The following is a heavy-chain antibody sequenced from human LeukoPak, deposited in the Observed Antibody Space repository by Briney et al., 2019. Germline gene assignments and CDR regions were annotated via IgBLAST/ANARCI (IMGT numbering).Heavy chain of an antibody. Sequence: SETLSLTCAVSGDSISSGYYWGWIRQPPGKGLEWIGSIYYSGTTHYNPSLKSRVTISVDPSKNQFSLTLNSVTAADTAVYYCARLGYSGSYYKGWYFDLGGRGTLVTVSS. V-gene: IGHV4-38-2*01. CDR3: ARLGYSGSYYKGWYFDL. CDR2: IYYSGTT. D-gene: IGHD1-26*01. CDR1: GDSISSGYY. J-gene: IGHJ2*01.